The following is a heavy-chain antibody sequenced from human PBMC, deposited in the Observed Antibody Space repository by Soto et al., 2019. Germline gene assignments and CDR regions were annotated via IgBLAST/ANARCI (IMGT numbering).Heavy chain of an antibody. J-gene: IGHJ3*02. CDR3: ARPGVTATWAFDI. CDR1: GFTFRNYW. Sequence: EVQLVESGGDLVQSGGSLRLSCAASGFTFRNYWMNWVRLSPGEGLVGVSRINSDGSRTDYEDSVKGRFTISRDNAKNPLYLQMNSLRAEDSAVYYCARPGVTATWAFDIWGQGTMVTVSS. D-gene: IGHD2-21*02. V-gene: IGHV3-74*01. CDR2: INSDGSRT.